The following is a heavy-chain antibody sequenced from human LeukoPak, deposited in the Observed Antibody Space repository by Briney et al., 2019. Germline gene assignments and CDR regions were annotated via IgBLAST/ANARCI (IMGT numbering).Heavy chain of an antibody. CDR2: IYYSGST. CDR1: GFTFSSYA. V-gene: IGHV4-39*07. J-gene: IGHJ3*02. Sequence: GSLRLSCAASGFTFSSYAMSWVRQPPGKGLEWIGSIYYSGSTYYNPSLKSRVTISVDTSKNQFSLKLSSVTAADTAVYYCARDAPEGYYDFWSGHSGAFDIWGQGTMVTVSS. CDR3: ARDAPEGYYDFWSGHSGAFDI. D-gene: IGHD3-3*01.